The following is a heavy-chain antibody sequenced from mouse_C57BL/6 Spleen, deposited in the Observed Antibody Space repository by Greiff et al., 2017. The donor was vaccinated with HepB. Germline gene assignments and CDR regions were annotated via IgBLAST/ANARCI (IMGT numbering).Heavy chain of an antibody. V-gene: IGHV1-82*01. CDR3: AKTAQATYYFDY. CDR2: IYPGDGDT. CDR1: GYAFSSSW. Sequence: VQLKESGPELVKPGASVKISCKASGYAFSSSWMNWVKQRPGKGLEWIGRIYPGDGDTNYNGQFKGKATLTADKSSSTAYMQLSSLTSEDSAVYFCAKTAQATYYFDYWGQGTTLTVSS. J-gene: IGHJ2*01. D-gene: IGHD3-2*02.